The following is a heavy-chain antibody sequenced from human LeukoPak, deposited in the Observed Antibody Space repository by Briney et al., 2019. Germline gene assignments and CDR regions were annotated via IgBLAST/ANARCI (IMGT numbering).Heavy chain of an antibody. J-gene: IGHJ4*02. V-gene: IGHV6-1*01. D-gene: IGHD6-13*01. CDR1: GDSVSSNSDA. CDR2: TYYRSKWYN. CDR3: ARARQLVRDYFDY. Sequence: SQTLSLTCAISGDSVSSNSDAWNWIRQSPSRGLEWLGRTYYRSKWYNDYAVSVKSRITINPDTSKNQFSLQLNSVTPEDTAVYYCARARQLVRDYFDYWGQGTLVTVSS.